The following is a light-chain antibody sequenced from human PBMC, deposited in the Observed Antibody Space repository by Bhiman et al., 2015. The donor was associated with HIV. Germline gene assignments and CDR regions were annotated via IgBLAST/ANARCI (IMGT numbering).Light chain of an antibody. CDR3: SSYTSSSTFI. V-gene: IGLV2-14*01. Sequence: QSALTQPASVSGSLGQSITVSCTGTSSDVGGYNSVSWYQQHPGKAPKLMMYDVSKRPSGVSNRFSGSKSGNTASLTISGLQAEDEADYYCSSYTSSSTFIFGGGTNLTVL. CDR2: DVS. CDR1: SSDVGGYNS. J-gene: IGLJ2*01.